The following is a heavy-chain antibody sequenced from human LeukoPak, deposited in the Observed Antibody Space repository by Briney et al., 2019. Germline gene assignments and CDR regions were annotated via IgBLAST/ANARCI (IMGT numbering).Heavy chain of an antibody. Sequence: GGSLKLSCAASGFTFSSYWMHWVRQAPGKGLLWVSRINSDGSSTSYADSVKGRFTISRDNAKNTLYLQMNSLRAEDTAVYYCARRIAAAAAPYYFDYWGQGTLVTVSS. CDR2: INSDGSST. D-gene: IGHD6-13*01. V-gene: IGHV3-74*01. CDR3: ARRIAAAAAPYYFDY. CDR1: GFTFSSYW. J-gene: IGHJ4*02.